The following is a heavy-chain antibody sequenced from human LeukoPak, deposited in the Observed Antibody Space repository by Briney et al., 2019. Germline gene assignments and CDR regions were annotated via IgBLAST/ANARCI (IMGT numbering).Heavy chain of an antibody. J-gene: IGHJ3*02. V-gene: IGHV4-39*01. Sequence: SETLSLTCTVSGGSISSSSYYWGWIRQPPGKGLEWIGSIYYSGSTYYNPSLKSRVTISVDTSKNQFSLKLSSVTAADTAVYYCARQPGSYYGAFDIWGQGTMVTVSS. D-gene: IGHD1-26*01. CDR1: GGSISSSSYY. CDR3: ARQPGSYYGAFDI. CDR2: IYYSGST.